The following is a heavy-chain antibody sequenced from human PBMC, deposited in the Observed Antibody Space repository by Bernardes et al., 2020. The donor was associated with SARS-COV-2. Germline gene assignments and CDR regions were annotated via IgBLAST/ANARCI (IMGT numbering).Heavy chain of an antibody. CDR2: ISAYNGAT. CDR1: GYTFTSYG. CDR3: ATVVGYSYGGGWFDP. V-gene: IGHV1-18*01. Sequence: ASVKVSCKASGYTFTSYGMSWVRQAPGQGLEWMGWISAYNGATAYAQKLQGRVTMTTDTSTSTAYMELRSLRSDDTAVYYCATVVGYSYGGGWFDPWGQGTLVTGSS. J-gene: IGHJ5*02. D-gene: IGHD5-18*01.